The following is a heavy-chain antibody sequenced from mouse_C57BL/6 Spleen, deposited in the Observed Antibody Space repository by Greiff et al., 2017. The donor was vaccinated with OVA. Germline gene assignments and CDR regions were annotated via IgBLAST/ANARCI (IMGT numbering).Heavy chain of an antibody. Sequence: EVKLVESGGDLVKPGGSLKLSCAASGFNFSSYGMSWVRQTPDKRLEWVATISSGGSYTYYPDSVKGRFTISRDNAKNTLYLQMSSLKSEDTAMYYCARQMIYYGNWYFDVWGTGTTVTVSS. D-gene: IGHD2-1*01. V-gene: IGHV5-6*01. CDR2: ISSGGSYT. CDR1: GFNFSSYG. CDR3: ARQMIYYGNWYFDV. J-gene: IGHJ1*03.